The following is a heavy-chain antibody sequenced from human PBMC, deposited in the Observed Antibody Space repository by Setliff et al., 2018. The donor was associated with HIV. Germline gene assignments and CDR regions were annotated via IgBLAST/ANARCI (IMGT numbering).Heavy chain of an antibody. CDR2: IYFTGSS. Sequence: SETLSLTCTVSGGSISTYYWSWIRQPPGKGLEWIGSIYFTGSSDNNPSLKSRVTLSVDTSKHQFSLKLSSVTAADTAVYYCARVQMAYAAFDVWGQGTMFTVSS. CDR3: ARVQMAYAAFDV. D-gene: IGHD4-17*01. V-gene: IGHV4-59*01. J-gene: IGHJ3*01. CDR1: GGSISTYY.